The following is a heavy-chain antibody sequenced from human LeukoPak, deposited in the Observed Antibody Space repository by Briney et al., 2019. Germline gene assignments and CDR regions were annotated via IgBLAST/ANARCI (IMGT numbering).Heavy chain of an antibody. CDR2: ISYDGSNK. CDR1: GFTFSSYG. CDR3: AKDPRYSSGQGYY. V-gene: IGHV3-30*18. Sequence: GRSLRLSCAASGFTFSSYGMHWVRQAPGKGLEWVAVISYDGSNKYYADSVKGRFTISRDNSKNPLYLQMNSLRAEDTAVYYCAKDPRYSSGQGYYWGQGTLVTVSS. J-gene: IGHJ4*02. D-gene: IGHD6-19*01.